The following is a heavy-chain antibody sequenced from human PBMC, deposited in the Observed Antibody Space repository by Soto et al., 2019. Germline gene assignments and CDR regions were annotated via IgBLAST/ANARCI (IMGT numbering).Heavy chain of an antibody. CDR1: GXSVSDYY. CDR3: ARAGGYEVQGNNWFDP. V-gene: IGHV4-59*02. Sequence: XTLSLPCTVSGXSVSDYYWSWIRQPPGRGLDYIGYISYTGDTNYNPSLKGRVTISVETSKTQVSLKLTSVTSADTAVYYCARAGGYEVQGNNWFDPWGQGTRGTVSS. CDR2: ISYTGDT. D-gene: IGHD5-12*01. J-gene: IGHJ5*02.